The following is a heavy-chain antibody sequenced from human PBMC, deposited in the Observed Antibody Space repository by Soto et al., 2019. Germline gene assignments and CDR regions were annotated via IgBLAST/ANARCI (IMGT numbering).Heavy chain of an antibody. V-gene: IGHV3-72*01. CDR2: TRNKANSYSA. J-gene: IGHJ4*02. CDR3: ARDTGGSYDY. D-gene: IGHD1-26*01. Sequence: EVQLVESGGGLVQPGGSLRLSCAASGFTFSDDYMDWVRQVPGKGLEWVGRTRNKANSYSAEYAPSVKGRFIISRHDLEDSMYLQMNSLKTEDTAVYYCARDTGGSYDYWGQGALVTVSS. CDR1: GFTFSDDY.